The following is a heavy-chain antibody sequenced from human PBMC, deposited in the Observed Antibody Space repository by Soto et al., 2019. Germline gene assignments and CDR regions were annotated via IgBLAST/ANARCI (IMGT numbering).Heavy chain of an antibody. CDR3: ASPSSAAPGPIGYYHYAXXV. CDR2: IIPIFGTP. CDR1: GGTFSSFA. D-gene: IGHD6-25*01. Sequence: ASVKVSCKASGGTFSSFAIHWVRQAPGQGLEWMGGIIPIFGTPNFAQKFQGRVTITADESTSTVYMELSSPRYEDTAVYYFASPSSAAPGPIGYYHYAXXVWGQGTTVTVSS. J-gene: IGHJ6*02. V-gene: IGHV1-69*13.